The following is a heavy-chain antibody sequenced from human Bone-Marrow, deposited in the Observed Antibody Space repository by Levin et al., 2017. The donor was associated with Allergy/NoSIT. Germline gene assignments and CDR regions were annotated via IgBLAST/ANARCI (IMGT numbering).Heavy chain of an antibody. V-gene: IGHV1-8*01. CDR1: GYSFTGFD. CDR3: VMQSGTYRISQDH. Sequence: ASVKVSCRASGYSFTGFDINWVRQASGQGLEWMGWMNPNSGSTGYSLKFQGRVTMTRNTAISTAYMELSSLTTEDTAVYYCVMQSGTYRISQDHWGQGTLVTVSS. J-gene: IGHJ4*02. D-gene: IGHD1-26*01. CDR2: MNPNSGST.